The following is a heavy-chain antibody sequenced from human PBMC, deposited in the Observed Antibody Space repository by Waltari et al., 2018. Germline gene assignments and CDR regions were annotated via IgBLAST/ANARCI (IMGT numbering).Heavy chain of an antibody. J-gene: IGHJ2*01. CDR2: IYHSGST. V-gene: IGHV4-38-2*01. D-gene: IGHD2-15*01. CDR3: ARLGYCSGGSCFLDWYFDL. CDR1: GYSISSGYY. Sequence: QVQLQESGPGLVKPSEPLSLTCAVSGYSISSGYYWGWIRQPPGKGLEWIGSIYHSGSTYYNPSLKSRVTISVDTSKNQFSLKLSSVTAADTAVYYCARLGYCSGGSCFLDWYFDLWGRGTLVTVSS.